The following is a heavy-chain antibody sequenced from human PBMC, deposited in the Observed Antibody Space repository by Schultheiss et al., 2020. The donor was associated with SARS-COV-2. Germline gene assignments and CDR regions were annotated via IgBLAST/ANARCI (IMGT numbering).Heavy chain of an antibody. Sequence: GGSLRLSCAASGFTFSSYWMSWVRQAPGKGLEWVANIKQDGSEKYYVDSVKGRFTISRDNAKNSLYLQMNSLRAEDTAVYYCARALGRGIVGATTSSGWGQGTLVTVSS. CDR2: IKQDGSEK. V-gene: IGHV3-7*01. CDR1: GFTFSSYW. J-gene: IGHJ4*02. D-gene: IGHD1-26*01. CDR3: ARALGRGIVGATTSSG.